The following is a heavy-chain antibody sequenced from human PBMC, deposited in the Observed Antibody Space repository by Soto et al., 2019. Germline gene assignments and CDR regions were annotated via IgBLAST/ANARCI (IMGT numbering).Heavy chain of an antibody. D-gene: IGHD3-22*01. CDR3: ARAVSYDSSGYYFDY. J-gene: IGHJ4*02. Sequence: PSETLSLTCAVYGGSFSGYYWSWIRQPPGKGLEWIGEINHSGSTNYNPSLKSRVTISVDTSKNQFSLKLSSVTAADTAVYYCARAVSYDSSGYYFDYWGQGTLVTVSS. V-gene: IGHV4-34*01. CDR1: GGSFSGYY. CDR2: INHSGST.